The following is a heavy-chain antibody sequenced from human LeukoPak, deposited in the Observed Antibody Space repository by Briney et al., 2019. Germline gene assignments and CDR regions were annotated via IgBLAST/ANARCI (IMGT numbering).Heavy chain of an antibody. D-gene: IGHD6-13*01. Sequence: GGSLRLSCAASGFSFSSYGMHWVRQAPDKGLEWVAFIRYDGSNKYYADSVKGRFTISRDNSKNTLYLQMNSLRAEDTAVYYCAKEHGGSSWYEDAFDIWGQGTMVTVSS. CDR3: AKEHGGSSWYEDAFDI. CDR2: IRYDGSNK. V-gene: IGHV3-30*02. CDR1: GFSFSSYG. J-gene: IGHJ3*02.